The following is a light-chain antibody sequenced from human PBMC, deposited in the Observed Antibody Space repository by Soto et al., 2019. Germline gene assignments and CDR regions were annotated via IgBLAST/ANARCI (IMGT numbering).Light chain of an antibody. CDR3: CSYAGSSTLYV. CDR1: SSDVGSYNL. J-gene: IGLJ1*01. V-gene: IGLV2-23*01. CDR2: GGT. Sequence: QSVLTQPASVSGSPGQSITISCTGTSSDVGSYNLVSWYQQLPGKAPKLMIFGGTKRPSGVSSRFSGSMSGNTASLTISGLQAEDEADYYCCSYAGSSTLYVFGTGTKVTVL.